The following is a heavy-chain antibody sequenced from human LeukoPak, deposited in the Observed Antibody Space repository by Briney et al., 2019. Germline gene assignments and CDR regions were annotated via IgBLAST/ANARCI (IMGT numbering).Heavy chain of an antibody. CDR2: TYYRSKWYN. D-gene: IGHD4-17*01. CDR3: ARMVGDAPDY. CDR1: GDSICSNSSA. Sequence: SQTLSLTCAISGDSICSNSSAWNWIRQSPSRGLEWLGRTYYRSKWYNEYSVSVKSRISINPDTSRNQFSLQLSSVTPEDTAVYYCARMVGDAPDYWGQGTLVTASS. V-gene: IGHV6-1*01. J-gene: IGHJ4*02.